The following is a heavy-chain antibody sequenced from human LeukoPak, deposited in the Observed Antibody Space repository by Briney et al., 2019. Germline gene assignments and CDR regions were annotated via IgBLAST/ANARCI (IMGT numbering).Heavy chain of an antibody. CDR3: ARARTSIDP. J-gene: IGHJ5*02. CDR1: GGSISSSSYY. CDR2: IYYSGST. V-gene: IGHV4-61*01. Sequence: SQTLSLTCTVSGGSISSSSYYWSWIRQPPGKGLEWIGYIYYSGSTNYNPSLKSRVTISVDTSKNQFSLKLSSVTAADTAVYYCARARTSIDPWGQGTLVTVSS. D-gene: IGHD1-7*01.